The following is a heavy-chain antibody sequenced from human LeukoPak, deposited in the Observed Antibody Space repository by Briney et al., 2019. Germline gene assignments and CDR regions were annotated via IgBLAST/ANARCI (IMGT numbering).Heavy chain of an antibody. Sequence: GGSLRLSCAASGFTVSSNYMSWVRQAPGKGLEWVSVIYSGGSTYYADSVKGRFTISRDNSKNTLYLQMNSLRAEDTAVYYCARTSGGYSYGYVYWGQGTLVTVSS. CDR1: GFTVSSNY. CDR3: ARTSGGYSYGYVY. CDR2: IYSGGST. J-gene: IGHJ4*02. D-gene: IGHD5-18*01. V-gene: IGHV3-53*01.